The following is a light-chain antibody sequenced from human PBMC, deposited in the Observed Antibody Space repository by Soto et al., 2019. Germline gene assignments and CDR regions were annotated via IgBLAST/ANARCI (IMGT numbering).Light chain of an antibody. J-gene: IGKJ1*01. CDR3: QQANSFPRT. Sequence: DIQMTQSPSSVSASVGDRVTITCRASQAIDTWLAWYQQKPGKAPKLLIYAASNLQTGVPSRFSGSGSGTDFTLPISRLQPEDFATYHCQQANSFPRTFVQGTKVEIK. CDR2: AAS. V-gene: IGKV1D-12*01. CDR1: QAIDTW.